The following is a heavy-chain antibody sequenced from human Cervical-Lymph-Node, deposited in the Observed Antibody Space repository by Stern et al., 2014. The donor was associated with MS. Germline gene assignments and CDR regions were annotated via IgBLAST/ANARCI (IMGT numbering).Heavy chain of an antibody. D-gene: IGHD3-22*01. CDR1: GFTFSSYS. CDR2: ISSSSSYI. Sequence: EVQLVESGGGVVQPGRSLRLSCAASGFTFSSYSMNWVRQAPGKGLEWVSSISSSSSYIYYADSVKGRFTISRDNAKNSLYLQMNSLRAEDTAVYYCARDYDSSGYYSDYWGQGTLVTVSS. J-gene: IGHJ4*02. V-gene: IGHV3-21*01. CDR3: ARDYDSSGYYSDY.